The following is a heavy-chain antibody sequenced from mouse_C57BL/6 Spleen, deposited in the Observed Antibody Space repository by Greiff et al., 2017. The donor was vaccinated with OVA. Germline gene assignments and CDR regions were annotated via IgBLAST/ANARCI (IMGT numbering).Heavy chain of an antibody. V-gene: IGHV1-22*01. CDR3: ARGLGAMDY. Sequence: EVKLMESGPELVKPGASVKMSCKASGYTFTDYNMHWVKQSHGKSLEWIGYINPNNGGTSYNQKFKGKATLTVNKSSSTAYMELRSLTSEDSAVYYCARGLGAMDYWGQGTSVTVSS. CDR1: GYTFTDYN. J-gene: IGHJ4*01. D-gene: IGHD3-3*01. CDR2: INPNNGGT.